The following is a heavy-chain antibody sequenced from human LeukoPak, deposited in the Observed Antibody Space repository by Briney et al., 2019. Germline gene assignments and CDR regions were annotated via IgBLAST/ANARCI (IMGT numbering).Heavy chain of an antibody. D-gene: IGHD3-22*01. J-gene: IGHJ5*02. V-gene: IGHV3-23*01. CDR1: GFTFSSYA. Sequence: PGGSLRLSCAASGFTFSSYAMSWARQAPGKGLEWVSGISSSGSGGNTYYADFVKGRFTISRDNSKNTLYLQMNSLRAEDTAVYYCAKDHYDSSGINHWGQGTLVTVSS. CDR2: ISSSGSGGNT. CDR3: AKDHYDSSGINH.